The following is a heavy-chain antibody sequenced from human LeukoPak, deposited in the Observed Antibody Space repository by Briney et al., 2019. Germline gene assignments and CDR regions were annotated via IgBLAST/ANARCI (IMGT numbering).Heavy chain of an antibody. Sequence: PSETLSLTCTVSGGSISSYYWSWIRRPPGKGLEWIGYIYYTGRTNYDPSLKSRVIISVDTSKNQFSLKLSSVTAADTAVYYCARGYGGDSGHFDYWGQGTRVTVSS. CDR3: ARGYGGDSGHFDY. D-gene: IGHD2-21*01. CDR1: GGSISSYY. V-gene: IGHV4-59*01. J-gene: IGHJ4*02. CDR2: IYYTGRT.